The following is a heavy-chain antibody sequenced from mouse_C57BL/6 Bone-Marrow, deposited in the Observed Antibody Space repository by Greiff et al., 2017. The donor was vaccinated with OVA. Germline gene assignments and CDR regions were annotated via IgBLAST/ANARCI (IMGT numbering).Heavy chain of an antibody. CDR1: GYTFTSYW. CDR3: ARDSYPPFAY. J-gene: IGHJ3*01. D-gene: IGHD1-1*01. V-gene: IGHV1-64*01. Sequence: QVQLQQPGAELVKPGASVKLSCKASGYTFTSYWMHWVKQRPGQGLEWIGMIHPNSGSTNYNEKFKSKATLTVDKSSSTAYMQLSSLPSEASAVYYCARDSYPPFAYWGQGTLVTVSA. CDR2: IHPNSGST.